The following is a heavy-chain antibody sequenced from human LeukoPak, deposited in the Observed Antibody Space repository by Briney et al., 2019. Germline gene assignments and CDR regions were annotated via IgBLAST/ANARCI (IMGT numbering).Heavy chain of an antibody. CDR2: IYYSGST. D-gene: IGHD3-10*01. CDR3: ARVYGSGSYYNGYYYYYMDV. V-gene: IGHV4-59*08. Sequence: SETLSLICTVSGGSISIFYWSWTRQPPGKGLEWIGYIYYSGSTNYNPSLKCRVTISVDTSKNQFSLKLSSVTAADTAVYYCARVYGSGSYYNGYYYYYMDVWGKGTTVTISS. CDR1: GGSISIFY. J-gene: IGHJ6*03.